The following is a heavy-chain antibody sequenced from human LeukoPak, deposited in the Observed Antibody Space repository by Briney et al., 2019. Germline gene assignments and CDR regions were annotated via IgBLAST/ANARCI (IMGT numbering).Heavy chain of an antibody. Sequence: GGSLRLSCEASRLTISSYGLTWLRQAPGKGLEWVAYIKEDGSENFYVGSVRGRFPISRDNARKPAYLQMNSLRVEDPAVYYCARGAAVFFDNWGEGTLVTVSS. CDR1: RLTISSYG. J-gene: IGHJ4*02. CDR3: ARGAAVFFDN. D-gene: IGHD6-13*01. V-gene: IGHV3-7*01. CDR2: IKEDGSEN.